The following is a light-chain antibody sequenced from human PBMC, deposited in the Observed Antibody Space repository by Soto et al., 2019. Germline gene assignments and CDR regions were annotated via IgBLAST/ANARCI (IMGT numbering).Light chain of an antibody. CDR1: QSVSSH. Sequence: EIVLTQSPATLSLSPGERATLSCRASQSVSSHLAWYQHKPGQAPRLLIYDASNRATGIPARFSGSGSGTDFPLTISSLEPEDFAVYYCQQRSNWPPFTFGPGTKVDI. CDR2: DAS. CDR3: QQRSNWPPFT. J-gene: IGKJ3*01. V-gene: IGKV3-11*01.